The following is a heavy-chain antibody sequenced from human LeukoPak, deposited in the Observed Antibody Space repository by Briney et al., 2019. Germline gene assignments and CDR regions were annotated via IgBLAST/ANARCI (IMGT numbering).Heavy chain of an antibody. Sequence: ASVKVSCKASGGTFSSYAISWVRQAPGQGLEWMGGIIPIFGTANYAQKFQGRVTITTDESTSTAYMELSSLRSEDTAVYYCASAARVLSGWYGENDYWGQGTLVTVSS. J-gene: IGHJ4*02. CDR3: ASAARVLSGWYGENDY. CDR2: IIPIFGTA. V-gene: IGHV1-69*05. CDR1: GGTFSSYA. D-gene: IGHD6-19*01.